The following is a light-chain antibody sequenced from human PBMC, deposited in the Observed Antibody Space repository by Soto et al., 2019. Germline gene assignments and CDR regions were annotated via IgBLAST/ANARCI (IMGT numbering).Light chain of an antibody. Sequence: QSALTQPASMSGSPGQSITISCTGTSSDVGDYNYVSWYQHHPGKAPKLMIYEVSNRPSGVSNRFSGSKSGNTASLTISGLQAEDEADYYCSSYTSSTTLVLFGGGTKVTVL. CDR2: EVS. J-gene: IGLJ2*01. CDR1: SSDVGDYNY. V-gene: IGLV2-14*01. CDR3: SSYTSSTTLVL.